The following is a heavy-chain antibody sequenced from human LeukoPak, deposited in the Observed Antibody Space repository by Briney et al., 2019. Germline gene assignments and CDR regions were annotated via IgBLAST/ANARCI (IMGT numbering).Heavy chain of an antibody. J-gene: IGHJ5*02. CDR1: GGSINSGSYY. D-gene: IGHD3-3*01. V-gene: IGHV4-39*01. CDR2: INHSGST. Sequence: SETLSLTCTVSGGSINSGSYYWSWIRQPPGKGLEWIGEINHSGSTNYNPSLKSRVTISVDTSKNQFSLKLSSVTAADTAVYYCARHMSNSYYDFWSGHGNWFDPWGQGTLVTVSS. CDR3: ARHMSNSYYDFWSGHGNWFDP.